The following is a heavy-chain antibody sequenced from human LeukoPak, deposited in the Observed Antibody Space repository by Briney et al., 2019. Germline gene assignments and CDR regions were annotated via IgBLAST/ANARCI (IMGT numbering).Heavy chain of an antibody. D-gene: IGHD3-16*02. CDR2: IYYSGST. Sequence: TSETLSLTCTVSGGSIRNYYWSWIRQPPGKGLEWIGYIYYSGSTDYNPSLRGRVAISLDSSRNQFSLKLTSVTAADTALYYCARSDTSGGVIAFDAFDIWGQGTMVTVSS. V-gene: IGHV4-59*01. J-gene: IGHJ3*02. CDR1: GGSIRNYY. CDR3: ARSDTSGGVIAFDAFDI.